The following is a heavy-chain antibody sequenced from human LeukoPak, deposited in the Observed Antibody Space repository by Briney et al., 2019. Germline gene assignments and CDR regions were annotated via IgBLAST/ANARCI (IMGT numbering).Heavy chain of an antibody. D-gene: IGHD2-15*01. CDR1: GYSISSGYD. V-gene: IGHV4-38-2*01. Sequence: SETLSLTCAVSGYSISSGYDWGWIRQPPGKGLEWIGNIYHSGSTYYNPSLQSRVTISVDTSKNQFSLRLSSVTAADTAVYYCARRYCGGAGCYPPDYWGQGTLVTVSS. CDR3: ARRYCGGAGCYPPDY. CDR2: IYHSGST. J-gene: IGHJ4*02.